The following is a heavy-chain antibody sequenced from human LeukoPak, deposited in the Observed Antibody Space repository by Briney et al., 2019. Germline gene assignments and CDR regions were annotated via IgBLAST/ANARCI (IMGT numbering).Heavy chain of an antibody. CDR2: ISSSSSWI. D-gene: IGHD4-17*01. CDR1: EFSFSSYS. Sequence: GGSLRLSCAASEFSFSSYSMNWVRQAPGKGLEWVSSISSSSSWIFYADSVKGRFTISRDNAKNSLYLQMNSLRAEDTALYYCAKDTALTVTTFFDYWGQGTLVTVSS. V-gene: IGHV3-21*04. CDR3: AKDTALTVTTFFDY. J-gene: IGHJ4*02.